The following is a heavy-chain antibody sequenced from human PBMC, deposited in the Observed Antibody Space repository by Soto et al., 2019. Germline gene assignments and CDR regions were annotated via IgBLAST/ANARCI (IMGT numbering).Heavy chain of an antibody. D-gene: IGHD3-16*01. V-gene: IGHV4-59*12. CDR3: ARLSRASFALDV. Sequence: KPSETLSLTCTVSGGSISSYYWSWIRQPPGKGLEWIGYIYYSGSTNYNPSLKSRVTISADKSISTAYLQWSSLKASDSAVYYCARLSRASFALDVWGQGTTVTVSS. J-gene: IGHJ6*02. CDR1: GGSISSYY. CDR2: IYYSGST.